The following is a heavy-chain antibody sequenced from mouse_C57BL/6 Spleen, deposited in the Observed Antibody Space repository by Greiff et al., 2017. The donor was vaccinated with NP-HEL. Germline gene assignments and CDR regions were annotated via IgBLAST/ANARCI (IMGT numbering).Heavy chain of an antibody. D-gene: IGHD2-4*01. V-gene: IGHV1-80*01. CDR3: AKEKGIYYDYDEGYAMDY. Sequence: QVQLKQSGAELVKPGASVKISCKASGYAFSSYWMNWVKQRPGKGLEWIGQIYPGDGDTNYNGKFKGKATLTADKSSSTAYMQLSSLTSEDSAVYFCAKEKGIYYDYDEGYAMDYWGQGTSVTVSS. CDR1: GYAFSSYW. J-gene: IGHJ4*01. CDR2: IYPGDGDT.